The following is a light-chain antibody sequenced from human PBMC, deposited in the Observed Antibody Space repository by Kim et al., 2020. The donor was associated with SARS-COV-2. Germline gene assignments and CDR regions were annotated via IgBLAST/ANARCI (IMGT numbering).Light chain of an antibody. CDR2: GKN. J-gene: IGLJ3*02. V-gene: IGLV3-19*01. CDR1: SLRSNY. Sequence: SSELTQDPAVSVALGQTVRITCQGDSLRSNYASWYQQKPGQAPVLVIYGKNNRPSGIPDRFSGSSSGDTASLTITGAQAEDEADYYCNSRDSSGNHLRVFGGGTKLTVL. CDR3: NSRDSSGNHLRV.